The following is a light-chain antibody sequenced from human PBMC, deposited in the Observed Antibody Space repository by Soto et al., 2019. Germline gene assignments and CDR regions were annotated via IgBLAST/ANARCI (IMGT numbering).Light chain of an antibody. CDR1: SSDVGIYNY. J-gene: IGLJ1*01. V-gene: IGLV2-14*01. CDR2: EVS. CDR3: SSYTTSSTRV. Sequence: QSGLTQPASVSWSPGQSIAISCTGSSSDVGIYNYVSWYQQHPGKVPKLIIYEVSNRPSGVSNRFSGTTSGNTASLTISGLQAEDEADYYCSSYTTSSTRVFGTGTKVTVL.